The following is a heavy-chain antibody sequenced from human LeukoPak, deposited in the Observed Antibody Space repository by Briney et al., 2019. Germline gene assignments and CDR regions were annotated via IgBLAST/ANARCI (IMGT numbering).Heavy chain of an antibody. D-gene: IGHD3-16*01. CDR2: INTYTANP. CDR1: GYTFTRYA. CDR3: ARQDNDDDFDY. J-gene: IGHJ4*02. V-gene: IGHV7-4-1*02. Sequence: ASVKVSCKASGYTFTRYAINWLRQAPGQGLEWMGWINTYTANPAYAQGFTERFVFSLDTSVTTAYLQISNLKTEDTAVYYCARQDNDDDFDYWGQGTLVTVSS.